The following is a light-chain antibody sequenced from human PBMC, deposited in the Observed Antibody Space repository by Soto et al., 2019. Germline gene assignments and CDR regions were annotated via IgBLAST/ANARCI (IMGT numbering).Light chain of an antibody. V-gene: IGKV1-6*01. J-gene: IGKJ1*01. CDR1: QDIRND. CDR2: GAS. CDR3: LQDHIYPWT. Sequence: AIQMTQSPSSLSASVGDRVTITCRAGQDIRNDVGWYQQKPGKAPKLLIYGASSLQSGVPSRFSGSGSGTDFTLTISSLQPEDLVTYYCLQDHIYPWTFGPGTKVEIK.